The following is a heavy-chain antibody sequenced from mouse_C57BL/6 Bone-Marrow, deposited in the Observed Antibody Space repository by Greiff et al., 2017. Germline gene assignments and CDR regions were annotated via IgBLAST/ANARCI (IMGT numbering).Heavy chain of an antibody. D-gene: IGHD1-1*01. CDR3: ARRDYGSSYGYFDV. V-gene: IGHV1-52*01. Sequence: VKLQQPGAELVRPGSSVKLSCKASGYTFTSYWMHWVKQRPIQGLEWIGTIDPSDSETHYNQKFKDKATLTVDKSSSTAYMQLSSLTSEDSAVYYCARRDYGSSYGYFDVWGTGTTVTVSS. CDR2: IDPSDSET. CDR1: GYTFTSYW. J-gene: IGHJ1*03.